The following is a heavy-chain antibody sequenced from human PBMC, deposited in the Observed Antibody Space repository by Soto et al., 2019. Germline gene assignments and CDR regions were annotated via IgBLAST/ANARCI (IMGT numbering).Heavy chain of an antibody. Sequence: GASVKVSCKASGGTFSSYAISWVRQAPGQGPEWMGGIIPIFGTANYAQKFQGRVTITADESTSTAYMELSSLRSEDTAVYYCASISYGSGSYYNGYYYGMDVWGQGTTVTVSS. CDR1: GGTFSSYA. J-gene: IGHJ6*02. CDR2: IIPIFGTA. V-gene: IGHV1-69*13. D-gene: IGHD3-10*01. CDR3: ASISYGSGSYYNGYYYGMDV.